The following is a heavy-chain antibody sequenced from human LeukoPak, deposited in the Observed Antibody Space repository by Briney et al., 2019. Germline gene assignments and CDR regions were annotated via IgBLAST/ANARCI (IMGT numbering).Heavy chain of an antibody. J-gene: IGHJ5*02. V-gene: IGHV4-4*09. CDR1: GGFLISYY. CDR2: IHSSGYT. Sequence: SETLSLTCTVSGGFLISYYWSWIRQPPGQGLEWIAYIHSSGYTNYNPSLRSRVTLSVDTSKNHFSLTVTSVTAADTAVYYCAQRQGPNSGSYDYFDPWGQGTLVTVSS. D-gene: IGHD1-26*01. CDR3: AQRQGPNSGSYDYFDP.